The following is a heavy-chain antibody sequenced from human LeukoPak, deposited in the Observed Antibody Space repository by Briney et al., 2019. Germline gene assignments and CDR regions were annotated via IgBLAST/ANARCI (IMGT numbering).Heavy chain of an antibody. Sequence: SETLSLTCTVSGGSISSGDYFWTWIRQPRGKGLEWIGHIYDSESAEYNPSLKSRVTIALDTSKNQFSLKVTSVTAADTAVYYCGRDEWVRGVHYGMDVWGQGTTVSVSS. CDR1: GGSISSGDYF. CDR3: GRDEWVRGVHYGMDV. D-gene: IGHD3-10*01. CDR2: IYDSESA. J-gene: IGHJ6*02. V-gene: IGHV4-30-4*01.